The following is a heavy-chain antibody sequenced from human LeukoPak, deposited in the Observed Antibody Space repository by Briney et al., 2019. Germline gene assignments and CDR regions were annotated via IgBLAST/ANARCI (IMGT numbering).Heavy chain of an antibody. CDR2: IIPIFGTA. Sequence: ASVKVSCKASRGTFSSYAINWVRQAPGQGLEWMGGIIPIFGTANYAQKFQGRVTMTRDTSTSTVYMELSSLRSEDTAVYYCARVKGMATMGFDYWGQGTLVTVSS. D-gene: IGHD5-24*01. CDR3: ARVKGMATMGFDY. V-gene: IGHV1-69*05. J-gene: IGHJ4*02. CDR1: RGTFSSYA.